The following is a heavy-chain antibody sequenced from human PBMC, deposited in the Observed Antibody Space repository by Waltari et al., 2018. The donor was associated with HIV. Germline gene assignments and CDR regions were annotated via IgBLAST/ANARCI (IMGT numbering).Heavy chain of an antibody. CDR3: ARDTLNFYFGLDA. CDR2: ISSSSINI. J-gene: IGHJ6*02. Sequence: EVHLVESGGALVQRGGSLRLSCAASGFNFGDYAMTWVRQPPGKGLEWISYISSSSINIKYVDSVKGRFTISRDNTKNSLELQMNNLRDEDTAVYYCARDTLNFYFGLDAWGQGTTVTVSS. D-gene: IGHD3-9*01. CDR1: GFNFGDYA. V-gene: IGHV3-48*02.